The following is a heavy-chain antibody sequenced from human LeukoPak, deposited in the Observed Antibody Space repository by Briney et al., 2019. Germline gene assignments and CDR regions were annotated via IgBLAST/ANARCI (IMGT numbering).Heavy chain of an antibody. CDR3: ARQYDSYFYYYLDL. V-gene: IGHV4-38-2*01. Sequence: SETLSLTCAVSGYPINSAYYWVWIRQPPGKGLEWIGSLYHPDSTYCNPSLKSRVTMSVDTSRNQFSLKLSFVTAADTAVYYCARQYDSYFYYYLDLWGTGTTVTVSS. CDR2: LYHPDST. J-gene: IGHJ6*03. CDR1: GYPINSAYY. D-gene: IGHD2-2*01.